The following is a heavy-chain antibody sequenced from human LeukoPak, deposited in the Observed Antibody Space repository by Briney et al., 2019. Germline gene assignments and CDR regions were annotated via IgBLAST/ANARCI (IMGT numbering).Heavy chain of an antibody. D-gene: IGHD4-23*01. CDR3: ARYRGYGAKSDY. J-gene: IGHJ4*02. V-gene: IGHV4-59*01. CDR2: IHYSGSI. Sequence: SETLSLTCTVYGGSISSYYLRSIRQPPGKGLEWIGYIHYSGSISYKPSLKSRVTISVDTSKNQFSLKLSSVTAADTAGYYCARYRGYGAKSDYWGQGTLVTVSS. CDR1: GGSISSYY.